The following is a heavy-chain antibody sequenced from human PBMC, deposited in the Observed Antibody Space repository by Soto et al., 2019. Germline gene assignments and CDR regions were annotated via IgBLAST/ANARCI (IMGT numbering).Heavy chain of an antibody. CDR1: GFTFDDYT. CDR2: ISWDGGST. D-gene: IGHD3-16*01. Sequence: GGSLRLSCAASGFTFDDYTMHWVRQAPGKGLEWVSLISWDGGSTYYADSVKGRFTIPRDNSKNSLYLQMNSLRTEDTALYYCAKGDLNYYGMDVWGQGTTVTVSS. V-gene: IGHV3-43*01. CDR3: AKGDLNYYGMDV. J-gene: IGHJ6*02.